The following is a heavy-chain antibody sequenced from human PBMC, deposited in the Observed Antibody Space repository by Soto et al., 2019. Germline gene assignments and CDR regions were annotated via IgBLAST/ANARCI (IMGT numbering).Heavy chain of an antibody. D-gene: IGHD2-15*01. J-gene: IGHJ6*02. CDR2: IIPIFGTA. CDR1: GGTFSSYA. CDR3: ARPARYCSGGSCYSIGDYYCGMDV. Sequence: SVKGSCKASGGTFSSYAISWGRQAPVQGLEWMGGIIPIFGTANYAQKFQGRVTITADESTSTAYMELSSLRSEDTAVYYCARPARYCSGGSCYSIGDYYCGMDVWGQGTTVTVSS. V-gene: IGHV1-69*01.